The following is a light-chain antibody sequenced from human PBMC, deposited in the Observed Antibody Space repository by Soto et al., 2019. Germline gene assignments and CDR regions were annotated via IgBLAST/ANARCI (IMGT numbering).Light chain of an antibody. J-gene: IGLJ3*02. CDR1: FSNIGSNS. CDR3: AAWDDSLMGV. V-gene: IGLV1-44*01. CDR2: SDN. Sequence: QSVLTHPPSASGTPGQRVTISCSGSFSNIGSNSVNWYQQLPGTAPKLLIYSDNQRPSGVPDRFSGSKSGTSASLAISGLLSEDEADYYCAAWDDSLMGVFGGGTKVTVL.